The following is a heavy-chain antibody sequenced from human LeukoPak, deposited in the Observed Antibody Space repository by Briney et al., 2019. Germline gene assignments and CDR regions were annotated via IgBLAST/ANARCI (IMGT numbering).Heavy chain of an antibody. CDR2: ISLTGET. Sequence: SETLSLTCGVSGGSISSTNWWSWVRQPPGQGLEWIGEISLTGETNYNPSLNGRVTMSLDESRNQLSLDLTSVTAADTAIYYCARHRGASFDSWGQGTLVSVSS. V-gene: IGHV4-4*02. CDR3: ARHRGASFDS. J-gene: IGHJ4*02. CDR1: GGSISSTNW. D-gene: IGHD3-10*01.